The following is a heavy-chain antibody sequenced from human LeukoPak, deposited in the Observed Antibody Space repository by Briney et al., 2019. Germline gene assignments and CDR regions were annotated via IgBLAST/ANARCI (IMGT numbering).Heavy chain of an antibody. V-gene: IGHV3-23*01. CDR3: AKDRPYFDY. CDR2: ISSSGANT. CDR1: GFTFTNYA. Sequence: GGSLRLSCAASGFTFTNYAITWVRQAPGKGLEWVSTISSSGANTYYADSVRGRFTISRDNSKNTLYLQMNSLRAEDTAVYYCAKDRPYFDYWGQGTLVTVSS. J-gene: IGHJ4*02.